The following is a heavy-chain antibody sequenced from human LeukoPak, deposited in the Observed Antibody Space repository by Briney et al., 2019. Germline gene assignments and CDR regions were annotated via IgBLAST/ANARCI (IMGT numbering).Heavy chain of an antibody. CDR2: IIPAFGRA. J-gene: IGHJ4*02. CDR3: ARGGSYTTGWYADY. D-gene: IGHD6-19*01. V-gene: IGHV1-69*01. Sequence: SVKVSCKASGGTFSNYDIAWVRQAPGPGLKWMGGIIPAFGRADYAEKLRDRITITADETTSTAYMEVRSLTSEDTAVYYCARGGSYTTGWYADYWGQGTQVAVSS. CDR1: GGTFSNYD.